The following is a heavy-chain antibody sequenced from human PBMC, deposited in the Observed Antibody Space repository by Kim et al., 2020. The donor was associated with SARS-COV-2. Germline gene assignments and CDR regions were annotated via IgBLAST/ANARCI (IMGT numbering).Heavy chain of an antibody. V-gene: IGHV1-2*02. CDR1: GYTFSDYY. CDR2: VNSNSGGT. J-gene: IGHJ4*02. D-gene: IGHD2-2*01. Sequence: ASVKVSCKASGYTFSDYYIHWVRQAPGQGLEWMGWVNSNSGGTNYAQKFQGRVTMTRDTSITTVYMELKRLTSDDTAVYYCARDVVVLPAARGPVHWGQGTLVTVSS. CDR3: ARDVVVLPAARGPVH.